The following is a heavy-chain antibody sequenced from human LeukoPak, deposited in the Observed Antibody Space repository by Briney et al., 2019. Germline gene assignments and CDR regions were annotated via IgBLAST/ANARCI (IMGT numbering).Heavy chain of an antibody. D-gene: IGHD2-2*01. J-gene: IGHJ6*02. CDR2: INHSGST. CDR3: ARGRVYCSSTSCYEDYYYGMDV. CDR1: GGSFSGYY. Sequence: SGTLSLTCAVYGGSFSGYYWSWIRQPPGKGLEWIGEINHSGSTNYNPSLKSRVTISVDTSKNQFSLKLSSVTAADTAVYYCARGRVYCSSTSCYEDYYYGMDVWGQGTTVTVSS. V-gene: IGHV4-34*01.